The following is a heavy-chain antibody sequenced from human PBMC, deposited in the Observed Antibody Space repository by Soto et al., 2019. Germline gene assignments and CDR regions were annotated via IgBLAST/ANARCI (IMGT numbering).Heavy chain of an antibody. V-gene: IGHV3-23*01. CDR2: ISGSGGST. CDR1: GFTFSSYA. J-gene: IGHJ4*02. D-gene: IGHD3-10*01. Sequence: PGGSLRLSCAASGFTFSSYAMSWVRKAPGKGLEWVSAISGSGGSTYYADSVKGRFTISRDNTKNTLYLQMTSLRAEDTGVYYCAKDLIPILGFGELSVSTFDYRGQGTMVTVSS. CDR3: AKDLIPILGFGELSVSTFDY.